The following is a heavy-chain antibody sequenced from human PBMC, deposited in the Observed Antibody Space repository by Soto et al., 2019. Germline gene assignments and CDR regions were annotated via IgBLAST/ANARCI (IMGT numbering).Heavy chain of an antibody. CDR2: VHSASNT. J-gene: IGHJ4*02. CDR1: GFHVRTRA. D-gene: IGHD2-8*01. CDR3: VRENGNSNAYYFDS. V-gene: IGHV3-53*01. Sequence: EVQLVESGGQLMQRGGSLTISRATSGFHVRTRAMSWVRPVPGEGLEWVAGVHSASNTYYADSVKGRFTISRDTSQNTLYLRLTSLRVDDTAVYYCVRENGNSNAYYFDSWGQGTLVTVSS.